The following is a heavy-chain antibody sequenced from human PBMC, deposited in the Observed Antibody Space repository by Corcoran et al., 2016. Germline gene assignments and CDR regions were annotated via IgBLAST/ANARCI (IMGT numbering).Heavy chain of an antibody. CDR3: ARRNVEEVCYYDSSGYAGGGFDY. CDR2: IYPGDSDT. CDR1: GYSFTSYW. J-gene: IGHJ4*02. D-gene: IGHD3-22*01. V-gene: IGHV5-51*01. Sequence: EVQLVQSGAEVKKPGESLKISCKGSGYSFTSYWIGWVRQTPGKGLEWMGIIYPGDSDTRYSPSFQGQVTISADKSISTAYLQWSSLKASDTAMYYCARRNVEEVCYYDSSGYAGGGFDYWGQGTLVTVSS.